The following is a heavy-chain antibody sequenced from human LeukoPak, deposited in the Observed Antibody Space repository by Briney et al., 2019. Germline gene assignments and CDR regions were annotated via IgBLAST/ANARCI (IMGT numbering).Heavy chain of an antibody. V-gene: IGHV3-7*01. D-gene: IGHD1-1*01. CDR3: ARGVPTGIDYFDY. CDR2: IKQDGSEK. CDR1: GFTFSSYW. J-gene: IGHJ4*02. Sequence: PGGSLRLSCAASGFTFSSYWMNWVRQAPGKGLEWVANIKQDGSEKYYVDSVKGRFTISRDNAKNSLYLQMNSLRAEDTAVYYCARGVPTGIDYFDYWGQGTLVTVSS.